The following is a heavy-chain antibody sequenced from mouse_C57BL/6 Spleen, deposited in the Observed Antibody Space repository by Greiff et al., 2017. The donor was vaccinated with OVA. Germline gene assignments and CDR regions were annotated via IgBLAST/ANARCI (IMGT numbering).Heavy chain of an antibody. CDR3: ARWATVAPYYFDY. Sequence: VQLQQPGAELVKPGASVKLSCKASGYTFTSYWMQWVKQRPGQGLEWIGEIDPSDSYTNYNQKFKGKATLTVDPSSSTAYMQLSSLTAEDSAVYYCARWATVAPYYFDYWGQGTTLTVSS. D-gene: IGHD1-1*01. J-gene: IGHJ2*01. CDR1: GYTFTSYW. CDR2: IDPSDSYT. V-gene: IGHV1-50*01.